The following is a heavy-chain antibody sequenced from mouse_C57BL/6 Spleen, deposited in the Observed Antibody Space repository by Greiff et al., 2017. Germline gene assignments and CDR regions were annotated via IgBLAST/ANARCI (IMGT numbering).Heavy chain of an antibody. Sequence: QVQLKQPGAELVRPGSSVKLSCKASGYTFTSYWMPWVKQRPIQGLEWIGNIDPADSETHYNQKFKDKATLTVDKSSSTAYMQLSSLASEDSAVYYCASGGGNGYFDVWGTGTTVTVSS. D-gene: IGHD2-1*01. CDR2: IDPADSET. CDR3: ASGGGNGYFDV. CDR1: GYTFTSYW. V-gene: IGHV1-52*01. J-gene: IGHJ1*03.